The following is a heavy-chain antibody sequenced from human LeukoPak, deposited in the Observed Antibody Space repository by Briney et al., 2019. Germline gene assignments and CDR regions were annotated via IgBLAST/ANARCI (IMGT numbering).Heavy chain of an antibody. Sequence: PGGSLRLSCAASGFTVSSNYMTWVRQAPGKGLEWVSVIYNDGSTYYADSVKGRFTISRDNSKNTLYLQMNSLRAEDTAVYYCARDTYDILTGYYKWAFDIWGQGTMVTVSS. CDR2: IYNDGST. CDR3: ARDTYDILTGYYKWAFDI. CDR1: GFTVSSNY. D-gene: IGHD3-9*01. J-gene: IGHJ3*02. V-gene: IGHV3-66*01.